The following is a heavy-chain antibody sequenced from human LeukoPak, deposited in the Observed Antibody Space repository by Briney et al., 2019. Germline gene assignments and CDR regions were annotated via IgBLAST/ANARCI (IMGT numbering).Heavy chain of an antibody. CDR2: ISSSSSYI. CDR1: GFTFSSYS. Sequence: PGGSLRLSCAASGFTFSSYSMNWVRQAPGKGLEWVSSISSSSSYIYYADSVKGRFTISRDNAKNSLYLQMNSLRAEDTAVYYCARAGDIVATMNYFDYWGQGTLSPSPQ. CDR3: ARAGDIVATMNYFDY. J-gene: IGHJ4*02. V-gene: IGHV3-21*01. D-gene: IGHD5-12*01.